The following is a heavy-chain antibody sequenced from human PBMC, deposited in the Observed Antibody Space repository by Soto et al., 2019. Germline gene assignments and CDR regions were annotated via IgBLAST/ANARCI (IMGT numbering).Heavy chain of an antibody. V-gene: IGHV3-7*01. J-gene: IGHJ6*03. CDR1: GFTFSSYW. D-gene: IGHD3-9*01. Sequence: PGGSLRLSCAASGFTFSSYWMSWVRQAPGKGQEWVANIKQDGSEKYYVDSVKGRFTISRDNAKNSLYLQMNSLRAEDTAVYYCARGVDILTGYYTFHYYYYMDVWGKGTTVTVSS. CDR3: ARGVDILTGYYTFHYYYYMDV. CDR2: IKQDGSEK.